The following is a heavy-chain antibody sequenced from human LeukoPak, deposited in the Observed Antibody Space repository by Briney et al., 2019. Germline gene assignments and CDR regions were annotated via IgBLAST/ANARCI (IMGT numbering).Heavy chain of an antibody. CDR3: ASLDTAKQPLANH. D-gene: IGHD5-18*01. J-gene: IGHJ5*02. CDR2: IREERGQE. V-gene: IGHV3-7*03. Sequence: GGSLRLSCVASGLTVSNHWMSWVRQAPGKGLEWVANIREERGQEYYVDSVKGRFTISKNSAKNSLYLQMNTLRVEDTAMYYCASLDTAKQPLANHWGQGTLVTVSP. CDR1: GLTVSNHW.